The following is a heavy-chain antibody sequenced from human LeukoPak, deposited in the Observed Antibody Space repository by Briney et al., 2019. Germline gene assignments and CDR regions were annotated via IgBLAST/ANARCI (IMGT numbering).Heavy chain of an antibody. CDR3: ARDGLLWFGELSPRFDY. D-gene: IGHD3-10*01. CDR2: ISAYNGNT. Sequence: GASVKVSCKASGYTFTSYGISLVRQAPGQGLEWMGWISAYNGNTNYAQKLQGRVTMTTDTSTSTAYMELRSLRSDDTAVYYCARDGLLWFGELSPRFDYWGQGTLVTVSS. CDR1: GYTFTSYG. J-gene: IGHJ4*02. V-gene: IGHV1-18*01.